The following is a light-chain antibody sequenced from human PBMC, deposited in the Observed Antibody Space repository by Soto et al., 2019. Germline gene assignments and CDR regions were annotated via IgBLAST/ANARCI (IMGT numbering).Light chain of an antibody. Sequence: LTQHPSASGTPGQRVIIPCSGSSSHIGSNTVNWYQQLPGTAPKLLIYSNNQRPSGVPDRFSGSKSGTSASLAISGLQSEDEADYYCAAWDDSLNGRYVFGTGTKVTVL. CDR2: SNN. J-gene: IGLJ1*01. CDR3: AAWDDSLNGRYV. CDR1: SSHIGSNT. V-gene: IGLV1-44*01.